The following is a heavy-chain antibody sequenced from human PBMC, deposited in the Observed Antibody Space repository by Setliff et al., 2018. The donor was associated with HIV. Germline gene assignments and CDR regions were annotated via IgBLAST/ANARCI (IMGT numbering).Heavy chain of an antibody. CDR1: GGSINCRSYY. V-gene: IGHV4-39*01. Sequence: PSETLSLTCTVSGGSINCRSYYWAWIRQPPGKGLEWVASIYFSGTPYYNPSLKNRVTISVDTSKNQFSLKLSSVTAADTAVYYCARRGMWSYETGGNPTATFDYWGQGVLVTISS. J-gene: IGHJ4*02. D-gene: IGHD2-8*02. CDR3: ARRGMWSYETGGNPTATFDY. CDR2: IYFSGTP.